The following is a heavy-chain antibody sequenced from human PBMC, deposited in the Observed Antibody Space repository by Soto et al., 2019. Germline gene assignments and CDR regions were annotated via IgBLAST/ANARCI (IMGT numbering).Heavy chain of an antibody. CDR2: IYYSGST. CDR1: GGSISSGGYY. CDR3: AREWGDITMVRGDAFEI. V-gene: IGHV4-31*03. J-gene: IGHJ3*02. Sequence: QVQLQESGPGLVKPSQTLSLTCTVSGGSISSGGYYWSWIRQHPGKGLEWIGYIYYSGSTYYNPSLKSRVTISVDTSKNQFSLKLSSVTAAETAVYYCAREWGDITMVRGDAFEIWGQGKMVTVSS. D-gene: IGHD3-10*01.